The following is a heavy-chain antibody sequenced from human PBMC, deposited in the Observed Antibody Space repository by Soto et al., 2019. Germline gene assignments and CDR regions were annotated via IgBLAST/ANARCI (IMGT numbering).Heavy chain of an antibody. CDR3: ARETNRSITGTRCFDY. CDR1: GGTFSSYT. J-gene: IGHJ4*02. D-gene: IGHD1-20*01. Sequence: QVQLVQSGAEVKKPGSSVKVSCKASGGTFSSYTISWVRQAPGQGLEWMGRIIPILGIANYAQKFQGRVTITADKSTSTAYMEVSSRRSEDTAVYYCARETNRSITGTRCFDYGGQGTLVTVSS. V-gene: IGHV1-69*08. CDR2: IIPILGIA.